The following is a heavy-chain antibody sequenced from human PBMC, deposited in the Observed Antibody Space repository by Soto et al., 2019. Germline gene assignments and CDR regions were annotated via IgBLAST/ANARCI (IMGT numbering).Heavy chain of an antibody. Sequence: PGGSLRLSCAASGFTFSAHAMTWVRQAPGKGLEWVSGISGSGSGTYYADSVKGRFTVSRDNSKSTLYLQMNSLRAEDTAVYYSARGRINWTYAAFDIWGQGTMVTVSS. CDR2: ISGSGSGT. J-gene: IGHJ3*02. V-gene: IGHV3-23*01. CDR1: GFTFSAHA. CDR3: ARGRINWTYAAFDI. D-gene: IGHD1-7*01.